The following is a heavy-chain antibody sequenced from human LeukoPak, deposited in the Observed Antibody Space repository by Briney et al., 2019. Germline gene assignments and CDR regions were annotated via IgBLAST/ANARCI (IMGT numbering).Heavy chain of an antibody. D-gene: IGHD3-3*01. CDR3: ARDDRFKGYGMDV. V-gene: IGHV3-11*06. Sequence: PGGSLRLSCAASGFTFSDYYMSWIRQAPGKGLEWVSYISSSSSYTNYADSVKGRFTISRDNAKNSLYLQMNRLRAEDTAVYYCARDDRFKGYGMDVWGQGTTVTVSS. CDR2: ISSSSSYT. J-gene: IGHJ6*02. CDR1: GFTFSDYY.